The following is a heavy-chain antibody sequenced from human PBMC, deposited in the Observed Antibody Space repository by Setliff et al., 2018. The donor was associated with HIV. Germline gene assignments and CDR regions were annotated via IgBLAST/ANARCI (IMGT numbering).Heavy chain of an antibody. CDR3: ARPSTGGGYNYWYFDL. CDR1: GGSFSNYY. Sequence: SETLSLTCAVYGGSFSNYYWSWIRQSPGEGLEWIGEINHGGSTNYNPSLKSRVTMSVDTSKNQFSLQLTSVTAADTAVYHCARPSTGGGYNYWYFDLWGRGTLVTVSS. V-gene: IGHV4-34*01. D-gene: IGHD5-12*01. CDR2: INHGGST. J-gene: IGHJ2*01.